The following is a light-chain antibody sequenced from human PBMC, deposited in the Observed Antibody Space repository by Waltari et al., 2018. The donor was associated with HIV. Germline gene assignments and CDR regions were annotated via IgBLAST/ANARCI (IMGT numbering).Light chain of an antibody. CDR2: AAS. CDR3: QQSYTTRWT. Sequence: DIQMTQSPSSLSASVGDRVTITCRASQSISGYLNWYQQKPGKVPHLLIYAASTLQSGVPLRFSGSGSGTDFTLTISSLQPEDVGTYYCQQSYTTRWTFGQGTKVEIK. J-gene: IGKJ1*01. CDR1: QSISGY. V-gene: IGKV1-39*01.